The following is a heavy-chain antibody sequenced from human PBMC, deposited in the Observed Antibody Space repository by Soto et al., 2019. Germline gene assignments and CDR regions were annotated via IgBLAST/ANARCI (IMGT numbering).Heavy chain of an antibody. Sequence: GGSLRLSCAASGFPFNNAWMNWVRPAPGKGLEWVGRVKSKVDGGTTDYAAPVKGRFTISRDDSKTTLYLQMNSLETEDTAVYYCTTDFRPRRWEGAHYWGQGTLVTVSS. CDR1: GFPFNNAW. J-gene: IGHJ4*02. D-gene: IGHD1-26*01. V-gene: IGHV3-15*07. CDR2: VKSKVDGGTT. CDR3: TTDFRPRRWEGAHY.